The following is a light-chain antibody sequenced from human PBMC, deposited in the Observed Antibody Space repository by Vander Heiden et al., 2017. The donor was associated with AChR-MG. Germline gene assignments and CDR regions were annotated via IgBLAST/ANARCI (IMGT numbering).Light chain of an antibody. CDR1: QGLLRSNGYNL. J-gene: IGKJ1*01. CDR2: LGS. V-gene: IGKV2-28*01. Sequence: DILLAQSPLSLPVTPGEQAYISCRSRQGLLRSNGYNLLDWYLQKPGQSPQLLYYLGSNRACGVPDRFSGSAAGIDYTLNISRVEAEDVGVYYCMQARQTPQTFGQGTKVEIK. CDR3: MQARQTPQT.